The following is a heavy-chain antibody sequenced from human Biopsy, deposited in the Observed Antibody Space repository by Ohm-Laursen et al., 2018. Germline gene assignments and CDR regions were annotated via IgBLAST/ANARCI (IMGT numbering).Heavy chain of an antibody. J-gene: IGHJ1*01. CDR3: ATKLTGYFHH. V-gene: IGHV1-69*06. Sequence: SGEGSCQAPEGTFRNYGVQLGRQAPGQGLLWLGGNIPILGTGNYAQKFQDRVTVAADTSTSTATMELRSLRSDDTAVYYCATKLTGYFHHWGQGTLVIVSS. D-gene: IGHD3-9*01. CDR2: NIPILGTG. CDR1: EGTFRNYG.